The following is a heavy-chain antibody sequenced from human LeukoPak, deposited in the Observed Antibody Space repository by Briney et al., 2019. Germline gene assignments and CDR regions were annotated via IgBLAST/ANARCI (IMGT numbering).Heavy chain of an antibody. CDR3: ARHRTGDLPFDH. V-gene: IGHV4-4*07. D-gene: IGHD7-27*01. Sequence: PSETLSLTCTVSGGSIISYYWSWIRQPAGKGLEWIGHIYTTGSTNYNPSLKSRVTMSVDMSKNHFSLKLISVTAADTAVYYCARHRTGDLPFDHWGQGTLVTVSS. CDR2: IYTTGST. J-gene: IGHJ4*02. CDR1: GGSIISYY.